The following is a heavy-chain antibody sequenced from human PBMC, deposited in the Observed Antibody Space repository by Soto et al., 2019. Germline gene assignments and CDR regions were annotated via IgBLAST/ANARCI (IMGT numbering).Heavy chain of an antibody. CDR2: INASGSI. D-gene: IGHD3-10*01. CDR1: GGSFSGYF. J-gene: IGHJ4*02. CDR3: ARCVGATNETRGSPRDY. Sequence: QVQLQQWGAGLLKPSETLSLSCAVYGGSFSGYFWSWIRQPPGKGLEWMGEINASGSIINNPSLKSRVTRLVATSKNQFSLNMSSVTAADTAVYYCARCVGATNETRGSPRDYWGQGTLVTVSS. V-gene: IGHV4-34*01.